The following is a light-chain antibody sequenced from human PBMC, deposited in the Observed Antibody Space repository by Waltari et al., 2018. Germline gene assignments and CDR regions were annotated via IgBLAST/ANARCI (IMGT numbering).Light chain of an antibody. Sequence: QSALTPPPSTSATPGPRVPISCSGSRSNIGSHYVYWYQQLPGTAPKLFIYTNTQRPPGVPDRFSASKSGTSASLAISGLQLEDEADYYCASWDDSLSGWVFGGGTKVTVL. J-gene: IGLJ3*02. V-gene: IGLV1-47*01. CDR2: TNT. CDR1: RSNIGSHY. CDR3: ASWDDSLSGWV.